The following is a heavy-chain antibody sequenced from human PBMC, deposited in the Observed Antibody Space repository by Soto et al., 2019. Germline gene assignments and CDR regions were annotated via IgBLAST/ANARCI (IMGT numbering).Heavy chain of an antibody. CDR2: IDTSGTKI. CDR1: GYTFSDYY. V-gene: IGHV3-11*01. J-gene: IGHJ4*02. Sequence: QVQLVESGGDLVKPGGSLRLSCAASGYTFSDYYMSWIRQAPGKGLEWISYIDTSGTKIYYADSVKGRFTITRDKATKSLSREMNSPRDEDTAVYYCASHYDMWSGYLSPVDSWGQGPLVTVSS. CDR3: ASHYDMWSGYLSPVDS. D-gene: IGHD3-3*01.